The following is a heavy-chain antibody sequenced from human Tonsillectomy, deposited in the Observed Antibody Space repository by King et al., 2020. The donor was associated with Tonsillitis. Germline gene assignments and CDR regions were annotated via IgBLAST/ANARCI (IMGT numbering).Heavy chain of an antibody. D-gene: IGHD4-17*01. CDR3: ARDSIDDGDPIDR. CDR2: ISPYSGNT. V-gene: IGHV1-18*04. CDR1: VYIFTNYG. Sequence: VQLVQSGAEVKKPGASVKVSCKASVYIFTNYGISWVRQAPGQGLEWIGWISPYSGNTNYAQRFQGRVTMTTETSTSTPSMELRRLRSDDTAVYYCARDSIDDGDPIDRGGQGTPVTVSS. J-gene: IGHJ5*02.